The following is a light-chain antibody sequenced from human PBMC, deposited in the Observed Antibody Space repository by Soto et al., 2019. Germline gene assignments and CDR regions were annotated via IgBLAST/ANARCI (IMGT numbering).Light chain of an antibody. CDR3: QQRSNWPPIT. Sequence: EIVLTQSPATLYLSPGARATLSCRARQSVDWYVAWYQQKPGQAPRLLIYDALKRATGTPDRFSGSGSGTDFTLTISRLEPEDFAGYYCQQRSNWPPITFGPGTKVDLK. CDR1: QSVDWY. J-gene: IGKJ3*01. V-gene: IGKV3-11*01. CDR2: DAL.